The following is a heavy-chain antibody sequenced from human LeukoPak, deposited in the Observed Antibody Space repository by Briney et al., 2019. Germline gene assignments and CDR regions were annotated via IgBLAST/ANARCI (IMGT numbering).Heavy chain of an antibody. J-gene: IGHJ5*02. Sequence: PSGTLSLTCTVSGGSISSYYWSWIRQPPGKGLEWIGYIYYSGSTNYNPSLKSRVTISVDTSKNQFSLKLSSVTAADTAVYYCARDGSGPSAGFDPWGQGTLVTVSS. V-gene: IGHV4-59*01. CDR3: ARDGSGPSAGFDP. CDR1: GGSISSYY. CDR2: IYYSGST. D-gene: IGHD3-10*01.